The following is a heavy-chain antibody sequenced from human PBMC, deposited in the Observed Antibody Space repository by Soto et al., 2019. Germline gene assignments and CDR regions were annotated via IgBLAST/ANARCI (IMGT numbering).Heavy chain of an antibody. V-gene: IGHV1-2*02. CDR3: ARDNYDYVWGSFSY. CDR1: GYTFTGYY. Sequence: SVKVSCKASGYTFTGYYMHWVGQAPGQGLEWMGWINPNSGGTNYAQKFQGRVTMTRDTSISTAYMELSRLRSDDTAVYYCARDNYDYVWGSFSYWGQGTLVTVSS. J-gene: IGHJ4*02. D-gene: IGHD3-16*01. CDR2: INPNSGGT.